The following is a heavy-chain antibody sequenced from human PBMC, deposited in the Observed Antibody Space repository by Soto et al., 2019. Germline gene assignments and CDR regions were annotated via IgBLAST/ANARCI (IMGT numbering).Heavy chain of an antibody. Sequence: EVQLLESGGGLVQPGGSLRLSCAASGFPFRNYAMSWVRRAPGKGLEGISTLTGSRINIYYADSVKGRFAISRDNSRNTLYLQMNSLTAEDTAVYYCANGRATYGLLTHDYWGHGTPVTVSS. J-gene: IGHJ4*01. D-gene: IGHD3-10*01. CDR2: LTGSRINI. CDR3: ANGRATYGLLTHDY. CDR1: GFPFRNYA. V-gene: IGHV3-23*01.